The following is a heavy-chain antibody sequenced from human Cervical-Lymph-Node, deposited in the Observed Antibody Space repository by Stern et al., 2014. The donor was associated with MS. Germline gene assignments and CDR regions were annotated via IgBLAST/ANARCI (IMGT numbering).Heavy chain of an antibody. CDR3: ARRGHGYMGIDY. Sequence: EVQLLESGAEVKKPGESLRISCEVSGYRFTNNWIGWVRQMPGKGLEWMGIIYPGDSETRYSPSFQGQVTILVDKSNTTTSLHWSSLKASDTAIYYCARRGHGYMGIDYWGQGTLVTVSS. J-gene: IGHJ4*02. CDR1: GYRFTNNW. V-gene: IGHV5-51*03. D-gene: IGHD5-24*01. CDR2: IYPGDSET.